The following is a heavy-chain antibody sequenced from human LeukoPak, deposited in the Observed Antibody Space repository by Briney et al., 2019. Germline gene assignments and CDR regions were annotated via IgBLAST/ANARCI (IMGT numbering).Heavy chain of an antibody. CDR2: IYSGGST. V-gene: IGHV3-53*04. J-gene: IGHJ6*02. CDR1: GFTFSSNS. CDR3: ARDNPTSTGTHRDYYYYGMDV. D-gene: IGHD1-1*01. Sequence: TGGSLRLSCAASGFTFSSNSMNWVRQAPGKGLEWVSVIYSGGSTYYADSVKGRFTISRHNSKNTLYLQMSSLRAEDTAVYYCARDNPTSTGTHRDYYYYGMDVWGQGTTVTVSS.